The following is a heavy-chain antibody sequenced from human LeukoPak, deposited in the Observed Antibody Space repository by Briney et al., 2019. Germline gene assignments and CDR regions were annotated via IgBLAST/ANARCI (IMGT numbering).Heavy chain of an antibody. Sequence: GGSLRLSCAASGFTFSSYAMSWVRQAPGKGLEWVSAISGSGGSTYYADSVKGRFTISRDNSKNTLYLQMNSLRAEDTAVYYCARDGTRGWGYYFDYWGQGTLVTVSS. CDR2: ISGSGGST. V-gene: IGHV3-23*01. D-gene: IGHD3-16*01. J-gene: IGHJ4*02. CDR3: ARDGTRGWGYYFDY. CDR1: GFTFSSYA.